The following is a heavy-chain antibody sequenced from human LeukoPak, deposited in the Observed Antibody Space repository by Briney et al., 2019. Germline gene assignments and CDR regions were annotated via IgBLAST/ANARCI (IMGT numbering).Heavy chain of an antibody. CDR1: GFTFSSYG. CDR2: VRYDGSNK. V-gene: IGHV3-30*02. CDR3: AKVDCSSTSCYVDY. Sequence: WGSLRLSCAASGFTFSSYGMHWVRQAPGKGLEWVAFVRYDGSNKYYADSVRGRFTISRDNSKNTLYLQKSSLRAEDTAVYYCAKVDCSSTSCYVDYWGEGDLVTVSS. J-gene: IGHJ4*02. D-gene: IGHD2-2*01.